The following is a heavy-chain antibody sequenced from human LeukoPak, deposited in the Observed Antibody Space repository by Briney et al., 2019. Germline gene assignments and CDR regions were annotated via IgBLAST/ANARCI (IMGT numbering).Heavy chain of an antibody. CDR3: ARGRAARYRDY. CDR1: GGSFSGYY. D-gene: IGHD1-1*01. J-gene: IGHJ4*02. V-gene: IGHV4-34*01. Sequence: PSETLSLTCAVYGGSFSGYYWSWIRQPPGKGLEWIGEINHSGSTNYNPSLKSRVTISVDTSKNQFSLKLSSVTAADTAVYYCARGRAARYRDYWGQGTLVTVSS. CDR2: INHSGST.